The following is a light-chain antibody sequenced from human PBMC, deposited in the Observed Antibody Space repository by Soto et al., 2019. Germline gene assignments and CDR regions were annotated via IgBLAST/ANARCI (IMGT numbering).Light chain of an antibody. CDR1: QSVRSNY. CDR2: GAS. Sequence: EIVCTRSPGTLSLSPEERATLSCMASQSVRSNYLVWYQQKPGQTPRLLIYGASSRASGITDRFSGSGSGTDLTLTISRLQSEDWAVYDGQDYDSSQWTFGPGTKVEIK. CDR3: QDYDSSQWT. V-gene: IGKV3-20*01. J-gene: IGKJ1*01.